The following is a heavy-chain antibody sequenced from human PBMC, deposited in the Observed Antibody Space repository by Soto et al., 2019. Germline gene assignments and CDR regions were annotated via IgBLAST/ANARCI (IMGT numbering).Heavy chain of an antibody. J-gene: IGHJ5*02. CDR3: AKGGARGYYDFWGGSLVDNWCDP. CDR1: GFTFSSYG. CDR2: ISYDGSNK. Sequence: PGGSLRLSCAASGFTFSSYGMHWVRQAPGKGLEWVAVISYDGSNKYYADSVKGRFTISRDNSKNTLYLQMNSLRAEDTAVYYCAKGGARGYYDFWGGSLVDNWCDPWGQG. D-gene: IGHD3-3*01. V-gene: IGHV3-30*18.